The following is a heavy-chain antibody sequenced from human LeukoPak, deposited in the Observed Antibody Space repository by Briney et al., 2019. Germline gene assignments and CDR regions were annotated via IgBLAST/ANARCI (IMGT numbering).Heavy chain of an antibody. Sequence: SETLSLTCTVSGGSISSYYWSWIRQPPGKGLEWIGYIYTSGSTNYNPSLKSRVTISVDTSKNQFSLKLSSVTAADTAVYYCERSGSYDWYFDLWGRGTLVTVSS. CDR3: ERSGSYDWYFDL. D-gene: IGHD1-26*01. V-gene: IGHV4-4*09. J-gene: IGHJ2*01. CDR2: IYTSGST. CDR1: GGSISSYY.